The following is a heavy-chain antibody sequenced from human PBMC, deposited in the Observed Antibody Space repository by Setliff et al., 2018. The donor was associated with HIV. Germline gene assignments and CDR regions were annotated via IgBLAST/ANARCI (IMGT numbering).Heavy chain of an antibody. J-gene: IGHJ4*02. V-gene: IGHV3-11*04. CDR1: GFTFSDYY. D-gene: IGHD3-10*01. CDR3: AIIRVNGSPY. CDR2: ITSSGTTT. Sequence: PGGSLRLSCAASGFTFSDYYMTWVRQAPGRGLEWVSYITSSGTTTLYGDSMRGRFTASRDNAEGSMYLQMNNLRAEDTAVYYCAIIRVNGSPYWGQGTPVTVSS.